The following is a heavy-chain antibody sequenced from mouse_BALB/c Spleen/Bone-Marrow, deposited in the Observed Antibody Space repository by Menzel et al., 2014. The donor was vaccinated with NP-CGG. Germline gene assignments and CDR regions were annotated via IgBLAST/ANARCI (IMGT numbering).Heavy chain of an antibody. J-gene: IGHJ2*01. D-gene: IGHD1-1*01. CDR1: GYSITSDYA. CDR2: IRYSGGT. V-gene: IGHV3-2*02. Sequence: EVKLMESGPGLVKPSQSLSLTCTVTGYSITSDYAWNWIRQFPGNKLEWMGFIRYSGGTSYNPSLKSRISITRDTSKNQFFLQLNSVTTEDTATYYCARKVVQSYFDYWGQGTTLTVSS. CDR3: ARKVVQSYFDY.